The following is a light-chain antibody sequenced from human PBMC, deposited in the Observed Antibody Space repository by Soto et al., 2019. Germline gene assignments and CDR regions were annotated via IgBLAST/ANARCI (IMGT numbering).Light chain of an antibody. Sequence: QSVLTQPPSVSGAPGQRVTISCTGSSSNIGGGYDVHWYQQLPGTAPKLLIYGNSNRPSGVPDRFSGSKSGTSASLAITGLQAEDEADYDCQSYDSSLSGVVFGGGTQLTVL. CDR1: SSNIGGGYD. J-gene: IGLJ2*01. CDR3: QSYDSSLSGVV. V-gene: IGLV1-40*01. CDR2: GNS.